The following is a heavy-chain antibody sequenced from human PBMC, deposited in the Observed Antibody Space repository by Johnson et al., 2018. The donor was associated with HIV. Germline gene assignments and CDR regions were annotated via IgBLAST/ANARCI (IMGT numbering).Heavy chain of an antibody. D-gene: IGHD5-24*01. V-gene: IGHV3-33*01. Sequence: QVQLLESGGGVVQPGRSLRLSCAASGFTFNSYGMHWVRQAPGKGLAWVAVIWYDGSNKYYADSVKGRFTISRDNAKNSLHLQMNSLRAEDTAVYYCARFGDMATSFHGFDIWGQGTMVTVSS. J-gene: IGHJ3*02. CDR2: IWYDGSNK. CDR1: GFTFNSYG. CDR3: ARFGDMATSFHGFDI.